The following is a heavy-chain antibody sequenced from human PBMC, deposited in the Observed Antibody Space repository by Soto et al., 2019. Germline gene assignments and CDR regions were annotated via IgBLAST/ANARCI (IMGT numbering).Heavy chain of an antibody. CDR2: IYYSGST. J-gene: IGHJ4*02. CDR1: GGSISSGGYY. D-gene: IGHD6-6*01. V-gene: IGHV4-31*03. CDR3: AREGKYSSSSSFDY. Sequence: SETLSLTCTVSGGSISSGGYYWSWIRQHPGKGLEWIGYIYYSGSTYYNPSLKSRVTISVDASKNQFSLKLSSVTAADTAVYYCAREGKYSSSSSFDYWGQGTLVTVSS.